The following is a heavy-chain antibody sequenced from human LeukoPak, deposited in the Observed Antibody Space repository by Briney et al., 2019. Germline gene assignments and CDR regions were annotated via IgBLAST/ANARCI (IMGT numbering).Heavy chain of an antibody. V-gene: IGHV3-74*01. CDR2: INSDGSST. Sequence: TGGSLRLSCAASGFTFSSYWMHWVRQAPGKGLVWVSRINSDGSSTSYADSVKGRFTISRDNAKNTLYLQMNSLRAEDTAVYYCARPIWSYYGSGSSARWFDPWGQGTLVTVSS. CDR3: ARPIWSYYGSGSSARWFDP. J-gene: IGHJ5*02. CDR1: GFTFSSYW. D-gene: IGHD3-10*01.